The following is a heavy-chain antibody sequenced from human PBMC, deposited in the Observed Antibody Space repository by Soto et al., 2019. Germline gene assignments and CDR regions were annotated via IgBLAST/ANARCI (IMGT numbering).Heavy chain of an antibody. Sequence: SETLSLTCFVSGGSISTFYWNWIRQPPGKGLEWIGYIYYSGSTNYNPSLKSRVTISVDTSENQFSLKLSSVTAADTAIYYCARGNLWELFHWGPVTRCNVSS. D-gene: IGHD1-26*01. CDR2: IYYSGST. CDR1: GGSISTFY. J-gene: IGHJ4*02. CDR3: ARGNLWELFH. V-gene: IGHV4-59*01.